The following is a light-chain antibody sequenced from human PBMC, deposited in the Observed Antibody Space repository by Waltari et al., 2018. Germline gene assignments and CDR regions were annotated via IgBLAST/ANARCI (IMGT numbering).Light chain of an antibody. CDR2: WAS. CDR3: QQYYSTPIT. J-gene: IGKJ4*01. Sequence: DIVLTQSPDSLAVSLGERATINCKSSQTVLYRSKNRNYLGWYQQKPGKPPRLLIYWASTRESGVPDRFSGSGSGTDFTLTISSLQAEDVAVYYCQQYYSTPITFGGGTKVEIK. V-gene: IGKV4-1*01. CDR1: QTVLYRSKNRNY.